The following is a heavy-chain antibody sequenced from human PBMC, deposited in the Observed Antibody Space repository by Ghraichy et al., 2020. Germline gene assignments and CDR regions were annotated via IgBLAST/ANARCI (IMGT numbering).Heavy chain of an antibody. CDR1: GGSISTFY. J-gene: IGHJ6*03. V-gene: IGHV4-59*01. CDR2: VYHSGST. D-gene: IGHD2-8*01. CDR3: ARGERGLSVPNDFYYMDV. Sequence: ESLNISCIVSGGSISTFYWSWIRQPPGKGLEWIGYVYHSGSTSSNPSLKSRLTISVDTSKNQFSLMLKSVTAADTAVYFCARGERGLSVPNDFYYMDVWGKGTTVTVSS.